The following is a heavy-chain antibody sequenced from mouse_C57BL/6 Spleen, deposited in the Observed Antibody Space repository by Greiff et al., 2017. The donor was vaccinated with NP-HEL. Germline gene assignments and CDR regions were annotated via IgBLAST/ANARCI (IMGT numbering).Heavy chain of an antibody. D-gene: IGHD2-1*01. Sequence: EVQLQQSGPELVKPGASVKISCKASGYTFTDYYMNWVKQSPGKSLEWIGDINPNNGGTSYNQKFKGKATLTVDKSSSTAYMELRSLTSEDSAVYYCARSGGYGNPYYYAMDYWGQGTSVTVSS. CDR2: INPNNGGT. CDR1: GYTFTDYY. V-gene: IGHV1-26*01. J-gene: IGHJ4*01. CDR3: ARSGGYGNPYYYAMDY.